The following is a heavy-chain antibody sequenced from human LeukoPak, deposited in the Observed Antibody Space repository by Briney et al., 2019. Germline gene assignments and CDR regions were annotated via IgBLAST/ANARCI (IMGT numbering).Heavy chain of an antibody. Sequence: GASVKVSCKTSGYSFTAFYIHWVRQAPGQGLEWMGWIHPRRGDTNYAQKFQGRVTMTRDTSISTAYMELSSLVSDDTAVYFCARVYFNSHLDYWGQGTLVTVSS. D-gene: IGHD3-9*01. CDR1: GYSFTAFY. V-gene: IGHV1-2*02. J-gene: IGHJ4*02. CDR3: ARVYFNSHLDY. CDR2: IHPRRGDT.